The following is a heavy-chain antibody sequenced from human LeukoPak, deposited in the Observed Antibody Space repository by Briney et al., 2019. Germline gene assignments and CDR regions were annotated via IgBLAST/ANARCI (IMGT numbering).Heavy chain of an antibody. Sequence: HPGGSLRLSCAASGFTFDDYAMHWVRQAPGKGLEWVSGISWNSGSIGYADSVKGRFTISRDNAKNSLYLQMNSLRVEDMALYYCAKDYSLNYYDYAFDIWGQGTMVTVSS. J-gene: IGHJ3*02. V-gene: IGHV3-9*03. CDR1: GFTFDDYA. D-gene: IGHD3-22*01. CDR3: AKDYSLNYYDYAFDI. CDR2: ISWNSGSI.